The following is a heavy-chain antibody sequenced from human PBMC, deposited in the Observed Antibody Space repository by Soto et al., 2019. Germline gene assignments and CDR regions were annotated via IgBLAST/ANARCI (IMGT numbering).Heavy chain of an antibody. CDR3: ARGGGEILGYCSGGSCYPDS. CDR1: GFTFSSYW. CDR2: INSDGSST. Sequence: PGGSLRLSCAASGFTFSSYWMHWVRQAPGKGLVWVSRINSDGSSTSYADSVKGRFTISRDNAKNTLYLQMNSLRAEDTAVYYCARGGGEILGYCSGGSCYPDSWGQGTLVTVSS. J-gene: IGHJ4*02. D-gene: IGHD2-15*01. V-gene: IGHV3-74*01.